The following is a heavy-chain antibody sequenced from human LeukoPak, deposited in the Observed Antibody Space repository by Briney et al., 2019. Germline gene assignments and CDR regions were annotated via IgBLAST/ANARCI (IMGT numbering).Heavy chain of an antibody. CDR2: ISSSGSTI. CDR3: ASLDTAMVNGDY. CDR1: GFTFSSYE. Sequence: GGSLRLSCAASGFTFSSYEMNWVRQAPGKGLEWVSYISSSGSTIYYADSVKGRFTISRDNAKNSLYLQMNSLRAEDTAMYYCASLDTAMVNGDYWGQGTLVTVSS. J-gene: IGHJ4*02. D-gene: IGHD5-18*01. V-gene: IGHV3-48*03.